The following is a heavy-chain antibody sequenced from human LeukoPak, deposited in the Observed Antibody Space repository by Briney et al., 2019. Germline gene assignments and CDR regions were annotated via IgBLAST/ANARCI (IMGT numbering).Heavy chain of an antibody. J-gene: IGHJ4*02. V-gene: IGHV3-13*01. Sequence: GGSLRLSCAASGFTFSSYDMHWVRQSTGEGLEWVSTIATTGDTHYPGSVKGRFTISRENAKNSLYLQMSSLRAGDSAIYYCARGFCTSGRCSKYDYWGQGTLVTVSS. CDR2: IATTGDT. CDR3: ARGFCTSGRCSKYDY. D-gene: IGHD2-15*01. CDR1: GFTFSSYD.